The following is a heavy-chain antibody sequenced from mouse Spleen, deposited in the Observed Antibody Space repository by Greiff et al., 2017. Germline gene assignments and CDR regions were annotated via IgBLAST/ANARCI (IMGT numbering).Heavy chain of an antibody. CDR3: ARGGTTVRYWYFDV. V-gene: IGHV5-9-4*01. D-gene: IGHD1-1*01. Sequence: DVKLVESGGGLVKPGGSLKLSCAASGFTFSSYAMSWVRQSPEKRLEWVAEISSGGSYTYYPDTVTGRFTISRDNAKNTLYLEMSSLRSEDTAMYYCARGGTTVRYWYFDVWGAGTTVTVSS. CDR2: ISSGGSYT. J-gene: IGHJ1*01. CDR1: GFTFSSYA.